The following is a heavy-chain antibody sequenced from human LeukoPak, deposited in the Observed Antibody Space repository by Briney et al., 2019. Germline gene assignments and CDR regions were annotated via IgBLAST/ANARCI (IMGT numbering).Heavy chain of an antibody. CDR3: AKDTVKVTTIRRVPHYMDV. J-gene: IGHJ6*03. CDR1: GFTFSSYG. CDR2: IRYDGSNK. V-gene: IGHV3-30*02. Sequence: GGSLRLSCAASGFTFSSYGMHWVRQAPGKGLEWVAFIRYDGSNKYYADSVKGRFIISRDNSKNTLYLQINSLRAEDTAVYYCAKDTVKVTTIRRVPHYMDVWGKGTTVTISS. D-gene: IGHD5-12*01.